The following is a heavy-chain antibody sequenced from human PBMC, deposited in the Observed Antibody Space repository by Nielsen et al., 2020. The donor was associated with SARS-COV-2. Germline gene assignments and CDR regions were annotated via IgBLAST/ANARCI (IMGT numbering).Heavy chain of an antibody. CDR1: GFTVSSNY. J-gene: IGHJ3*02. CDR3: ARGQYDSII. D-gene: IGHD3-22*01. CDR2: IYSGGST. V-gene: IGHV3-53*01. Sequence: ETLSLTCAASGFTVSSNYMSWVRQAPGKGLEWVSVIYSGGSTYYADSVKGRFTISRDNSKNTLYLQVNSLRAEDTAVYYCARGQYDSIIWGQGTMVTVSS.